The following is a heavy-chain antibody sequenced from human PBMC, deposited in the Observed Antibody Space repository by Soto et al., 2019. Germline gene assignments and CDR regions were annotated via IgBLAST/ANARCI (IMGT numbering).Heavy chain of an antibody. V-gene: IGHV4-30-4*01. Sequence: SETLSLTCTVSGDSSSSGNYYWSWIRQPPGQGLEWIGYIFYSGTTYYNPSLKSRVTISLDTSGNQFSLKLNSVTAADTAVYYCARDLHITETTLNYYYYAMDVWGQGTTVTVSS. D-gene: IGHD1-20*01. CDR3: ARDLHITETTLNYYYYAMDV. CDR2: IFYSGTT. CDR1: GDSSSSGNYY. J-gene: IGHJ6*02.